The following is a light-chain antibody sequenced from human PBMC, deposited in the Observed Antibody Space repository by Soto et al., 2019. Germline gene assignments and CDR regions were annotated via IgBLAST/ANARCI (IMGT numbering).Light chain of an antibody. CDR1: QSVSNTY. V-gene: IGKV3-20*01. CDR3: QRYGSSPLIT. Sequence: EIVLTQSPGTLSLSPGERATLSCRASQSVSNTYLAWYQQKPGQAPRLLIYDASSRATGIPDRFSGSGSGTDFTLTISRLEPEDFAVYFCQRYGSSPLITFGQGTRLEI. J-gene: IGKJ5*01. CDR2: DAS.